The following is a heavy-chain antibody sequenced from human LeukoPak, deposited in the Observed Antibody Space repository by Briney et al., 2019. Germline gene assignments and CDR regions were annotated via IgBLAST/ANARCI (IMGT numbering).Heavy chain of an antibody. CDR3: AGISRGYSGYDLDF. J-gene: IGHJ4*02. V-gene: IGHV4-61*01. D-gene: IGHD5-12*01. CDR1: GYSISSGYY. CDR2: IYYSGST. Sequence: SETLSLTCTVSGYSISSGYYWGWIRQPPGKGLEWIGYIYYSGSTNYNPSLKSRVTISVDTSKNQFSLKLSSVTAADTAVYYCAGISRGYSGYDLDFWGQGTLVTVSS.